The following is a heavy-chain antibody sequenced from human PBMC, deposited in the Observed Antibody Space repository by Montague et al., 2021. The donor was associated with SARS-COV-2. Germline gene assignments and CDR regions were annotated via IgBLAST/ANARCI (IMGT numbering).Heavy chain of an antibody. CDR3: AKSRPHTNEFGSAFDM. Sequence: SLRLSCPASGFTFSNYAMSWVRQAPGKGLQWVSAIDGGGYSTFYGDSVKGRFAISRDNSKSTLHLQMNSLRAEDTAIYYCAKSRPHTNEFGSAFDMWGQGTMVTVSS. D-gene: IGHD3-3*01. J-gene: IGHJ3*02. CDR2: IDGGGYST. CDR1: GFTFSNYA. V-gene: IGHV3-23*01.